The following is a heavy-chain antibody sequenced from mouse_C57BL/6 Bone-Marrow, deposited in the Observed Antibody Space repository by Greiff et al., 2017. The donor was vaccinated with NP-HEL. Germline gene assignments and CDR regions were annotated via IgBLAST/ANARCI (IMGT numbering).Heavy chain of an antibody. V-gene: IGHV1-18*01. CDR3: ARGDGYYVAWFAY. CDR2: INPNNGGT. Sequence: VHVKQSGPELVKPGASVKIPCKASGYTFTDYNMDWVKQSHGKSLEWIGDINPNNGGTIYNQKFKGKATLTVDKSSSTAYMELRSLTSEDTAVYYCARGDGYYVAWFAYWGQGTLVTVSA. J-gene: IGHJ3*01. D-gene: IGHD2-3*01. CDR1: GYTFTDYN.